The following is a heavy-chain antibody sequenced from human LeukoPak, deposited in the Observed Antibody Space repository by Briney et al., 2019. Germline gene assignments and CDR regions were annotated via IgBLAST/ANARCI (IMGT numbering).Heavy chain of an antibody. CDR1: GYSISSGYY. CDR3: ARHGYYDSSGYLSLFY. J-gene: IGHJ4*02. Sequence: SETLSLTCTVSGYSISSGYYWGWIRQPPGKGLEWIGSIYHSGSTYYNPSLKSRVTISVDTSKNQFSLKLSSVTAADTAVYYCARHGYYDSSGYLSLFYWGQGTLVTVSS. V-gene: IGHV4-38-2*02. CDR2: IYHSGST. D-gene: IGHD3-22*01.